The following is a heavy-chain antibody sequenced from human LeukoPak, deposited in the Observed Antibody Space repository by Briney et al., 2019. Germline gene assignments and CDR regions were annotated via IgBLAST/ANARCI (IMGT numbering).Heavy chain of an antibody. CDR1: GYTFTSFD. V-gene: IGHV1-8*01. CDR3: ASSTPTGLYYFDY. CDR2: MKSNNGHT. J-gene: IGHJ4*02. D-gene: IGHD3-10*01. Sequence: ASVKVSCKASGYTFTSFDFNWVRQATGQGLEWMGWMKSNNGHTGYAQKFQGRVTITADESTSTAYMELSSLRSEDTAVYYCASSTPTGLYYFDYWGQGTLVTVSS.